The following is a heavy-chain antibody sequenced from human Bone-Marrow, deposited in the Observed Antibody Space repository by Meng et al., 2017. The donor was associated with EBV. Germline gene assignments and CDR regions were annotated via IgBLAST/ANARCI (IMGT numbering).Heavy chain of an antibody. CDR1: DGSFRDYY. Sequence: QVQLQQWGEGLLKPSETLSLTCAVYDGSFRDYYWGWIRQPPGKGLEWIGYIYYSGSTNYNPSLKSRVTISVDTSKNQFSLKLSSVTAADTAVYYCARATSGWVEIYYWGQGTLVTVSS. D-gene: IGHD6-19*01. J-gene: IGHJ4*02. V-gene: IGHV4-34*11. CDR3: ARATSGWVEIYY. CDR2: IYYSGST.